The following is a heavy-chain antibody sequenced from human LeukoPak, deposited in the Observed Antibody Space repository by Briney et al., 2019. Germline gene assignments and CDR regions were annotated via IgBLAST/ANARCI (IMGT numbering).Heavy chain of an antibody. Sequence: SETLSLTCTVSGGSISSSSYYWGWIRQPPGKGLEWIGSIYYSGSTYYNPSLKSRVTISVDTSKNQFSLKLSSVTAADTAVYYCARGLGTYDILTGYSQHDALDIWGQGTMVTVSS. D-gene: IGHD3-9*01. V-gene: IGHV4-39*07. J-gene: IGHJ3*02. CDR3: ARGLGTYDILTGYSQHDALDI. CDR2: IYYSGST. CDR1: GGSISSSSYY.